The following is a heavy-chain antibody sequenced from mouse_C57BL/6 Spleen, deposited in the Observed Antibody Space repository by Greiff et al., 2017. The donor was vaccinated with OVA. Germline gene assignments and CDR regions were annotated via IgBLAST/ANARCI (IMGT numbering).Heavy chain of an antibody. CDR2: INPSSGYT. Sequence: QVQLKESGAELARPGASVKMSCKASGYTFTSYTMHWVKQRPGQGLEWIGYINPSSGYTKYNQKFKDKATLTADKSSSTAYMQLSSLTSEDSAVYYCERSSITTVVATPFFDYWGQGTTLTVSS. CDR3: ERSSITTVVATPFFDY. J-gene: IGHJ2*01. V-gene: IGHV1-4*01. D-gene: IGHD1-1*01. CDR1: GYTFTSYT.